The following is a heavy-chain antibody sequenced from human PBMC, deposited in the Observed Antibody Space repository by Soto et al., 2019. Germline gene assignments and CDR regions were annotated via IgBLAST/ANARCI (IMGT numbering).Heavy chain of an antibody. CDR2: LKQDGSEK. CDR1: GFTFSTYW. CDR3: ARDSYSSGWPSPGNWFDP. J-gene: IGHJ5*02. Sequence: PGGSLRLSCAPSGFTFSTYWMSWVRQAQGKGLEWVANLKQDGSEKYYGDSVKGRFTISRDNAKNSLYLQRNSLRAEDTAVYYCARDSYSSGWPSPGNWFDPWGQGTLVTVSS. D-gene: IGHD6-19*01. V-gene: IGHV3-7*03.